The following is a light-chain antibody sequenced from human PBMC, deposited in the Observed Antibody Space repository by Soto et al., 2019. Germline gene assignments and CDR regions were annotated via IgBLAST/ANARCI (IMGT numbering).Light chain of an antibody. CDR3: QTWGTGFQV. J-gene: IGLJ2*01. CDR1: SGHSSYA. V-gene: IGLV4-69*01. Sequence: QPVLTQSPSASASLGASVKLTCTLSSGHSSYAIAWHQKQPGKGPRYLMDLNNDGSHTKGDGIPDRFSGSSSGAERYLIXSSLQSEDQADYYCQTWGTGFQVFGGGTKLTVL. CDR2: LNNDGSH.